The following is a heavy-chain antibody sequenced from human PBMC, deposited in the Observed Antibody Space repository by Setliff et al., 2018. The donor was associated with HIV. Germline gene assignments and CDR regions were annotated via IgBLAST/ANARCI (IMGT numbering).Heavy chain of an antibody. Sequence: SETLSLTCTVSGGSSSSRSYYWGWIRQPPGKGLEWIGSIYSSGSTYYNPSLKSRVTISVDTSKKQFSLRLSSVTAADTAVYYCARDRYGDYAYFDYWGRGALVTVSS. D-gene: IGHD4-17*01. V-gene: IGHV4-39*07. J-gene: IGHJ4*02. CDR3: ARDRYGDYAYFDY. CDR2: IYSSGST. CDR1: GGSSSSRSYY.